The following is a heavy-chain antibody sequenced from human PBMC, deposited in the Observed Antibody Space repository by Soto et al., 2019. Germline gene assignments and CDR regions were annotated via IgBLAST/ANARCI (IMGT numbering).Heavy chain of an antibody. D-gene: IGHD2-2*02. CDR3: ARDILSADDFDI. CDR2: ISAYNGNT. Sequence: ASVNVSCKASGYTFTSYGISWVRQAPGQRLEWMGWISAYNGNTNYAQKLQGRVTMTTDTSTSTAYMELRSLRSDDTAVYYCARDILSADDFDIWGQGTMVTVSS. J-gene: IGHJ3*02. CDR1: GYTFTSYG. V-gene: IGHV1-18*01.